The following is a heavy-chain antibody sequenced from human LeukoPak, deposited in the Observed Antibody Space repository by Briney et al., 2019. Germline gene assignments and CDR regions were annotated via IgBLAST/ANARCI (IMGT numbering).Heavy chain of an antibody. CDR1: GGSISSYY. J-gene: IGHJ6*03. Sequence: PSETLSLTCTVSGGSISSYYWSWIRQPPGKGLEWIGYIYYSGGTNYNPSLKSRATISVDTSKNQFSLKLSSVTAADTAVYYCARDAAVAGHYYYYYYMDVWGKGTTVTVSS. V-gene: IGHV4-59*12. CDR2: IYYSGGT. D-gene: IGHD6-19*01. CDR3: ARDAAVAGHYYYYYYMDV.